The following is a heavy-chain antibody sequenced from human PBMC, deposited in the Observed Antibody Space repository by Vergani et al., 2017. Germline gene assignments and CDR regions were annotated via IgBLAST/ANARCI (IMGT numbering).Heavy chain of an antibody. CDR1: GYTFTSYY. J-gene: IGHJ6*03. D-gene: IGHD6-13*01. V-gene: IGHV1-8*02. CDR2: MNPNSGNT. Sequence: QVQLVQSGAEVKKPGASVKVSCKASGYTFTSYYMHWVRQAPGQGLEWMGWMNPNSGNTGYAQKFQGRVTMTRNTSISTAYMELSSLRSEDTAVYYCARGLSQAGYSSSWYYYYYYMDVWGKGTTVTVSS. CDR3: ARGLSQAGYSSSWYYYYYYMDV.